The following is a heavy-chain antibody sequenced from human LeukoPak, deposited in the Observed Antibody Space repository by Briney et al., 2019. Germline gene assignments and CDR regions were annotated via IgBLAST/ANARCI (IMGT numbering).Heavy chain of an antibody. D-gene: IGHD4-23*01. V-gene: IGHV4-34*01. J-gene: IGHJ5*02. CDR3: ARGPKTHYGGNSYNWFDP. CDR2: INLSGST. Sequence: SETLSLTCAVYGGSFSGYYWSWIRQPPGEGLEWIGEINLSGSTNYNPSLKSRVTISVDTSKNQFSLKLSSVTAADTAVYYCARGPKTHYGGNSYNWFDPWGQGTLVTVSS. CDR1: GGSFSGYY.